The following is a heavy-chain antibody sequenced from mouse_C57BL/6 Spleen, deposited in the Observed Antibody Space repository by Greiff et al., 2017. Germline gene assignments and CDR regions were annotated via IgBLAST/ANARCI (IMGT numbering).Heavy chain of an antibody. J-gene: IGHJ1*03. CDR1: GYAFSSSW. Sequence: QVQLQQSGPELVKPGASVKISCKASGYAFSSSWMNWVKQRPGQGLEWIGRIYPGDGDTNCNGKFKGKATLTADKSSSTAYMQLSSLTSEDSAVYFCARNYYPRYFDVWGTGTTVTVSS. CDR3: ARNYYPRYFDV. D-gene: IGHD1-1*01. CDR2: IYPGDGDT. V-gene: IGHV1-82*01.